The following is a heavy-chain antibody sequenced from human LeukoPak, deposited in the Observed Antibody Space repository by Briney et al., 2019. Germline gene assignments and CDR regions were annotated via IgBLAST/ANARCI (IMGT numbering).Heavy chain of an antibody. CDR1: GGTFSSYA. CDR2: ITPIFGTA. D-gene: IGHD6-19*01. J-gene: IGHJ4*02. Sequence: ASVKVSCKASGGTFSSYAISWVRQAPGQGLEWMGGITPIFGTANYAQKFQGRVTITADESTSTAYMELSSLRSEDTAVYYCAAGYSSGWPNDYWGQGTLVTVSS. V-gene: IGHV1-69*13. CDR3: AAGYSSGWPNDY.